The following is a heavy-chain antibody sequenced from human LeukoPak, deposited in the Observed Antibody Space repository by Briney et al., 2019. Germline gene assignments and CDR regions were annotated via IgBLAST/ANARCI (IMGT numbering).Heavy chain of an antibody. CDR1: SGSITSYF. CDR3: AQLAPYSPAYSQQ. V-gene: IGHV4-59*01. Sequence: PSETLSLTCTVSSGSITSYFWTWIRQPPGKGLEWIGYIYHSGTTNYNPSLKGRVTISVDTSKTQFSLRLTSVTAADTAVYFCAQLAPYSPAYSQQWGQGTLVTVSS. CDR2: IYHSGTT. D-gene: IGHD2-15*01. J-gene: IGHJ1*01.